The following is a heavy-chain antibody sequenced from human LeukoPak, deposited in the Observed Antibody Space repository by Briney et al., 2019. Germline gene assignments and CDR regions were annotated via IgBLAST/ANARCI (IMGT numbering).Heavy chain of an antibody. Sequence: GGSLRLSCAASGLTFTNYTMNWVRQAPGKGLEWVSGISWNSGSIGYADSVKGRFTISRDNAKNSLYLQMNSLRAEDTAVYYCARSGVVVAALERGVANWFDPWGQGTLVTVSS. CDR1: GLTFTNYT. V-gene: IGHV3-9*01. CDR2: ISWNSGSI. J-gene: IGHJ5*02. CDR3: ARSGVVVAALERGVANWFDP. D-gene: IGHD2-15*01.